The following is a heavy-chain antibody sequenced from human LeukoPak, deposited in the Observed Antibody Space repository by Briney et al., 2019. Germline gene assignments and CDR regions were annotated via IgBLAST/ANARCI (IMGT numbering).Heavy chain of an antibody. Sequence: SGGSLRLSCAASGFTFSSYGMHWVRQAPGKGLEWVAFIRYDGSNKYYADSVKGRFTISRDNSKNTLYLQMNSLRAEDTAVYYCAKEYSYGPATDYWGQGTLVTVSS. CDR2: IRYDGSNK. V-gene: IGHV3-30*02. CDR1: GFTFSSYG. J-gene: IGHJ4*02. CDR3: AKEYSYGPATDY. D-gene: IGHD5-18*01.